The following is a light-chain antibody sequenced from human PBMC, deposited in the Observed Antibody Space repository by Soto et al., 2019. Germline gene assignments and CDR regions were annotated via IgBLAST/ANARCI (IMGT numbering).Light chain of an antibody. CDR3: QDYGSSRT. CDR1: QSLTRTS. V-gene: IGKV3-20*01. Sequence: EVVLTQSPGTLSLSPGDTATLSCRASQSLTRTSLAWYQQKPGQAPRLLIYGASSRATGIPDRFSGSGSGTDFTLTISRLEPDDFAVYYCQDYGSSRTFGLGTRWIS. CDR2: GAS. J-gene: IGKJ1*01.